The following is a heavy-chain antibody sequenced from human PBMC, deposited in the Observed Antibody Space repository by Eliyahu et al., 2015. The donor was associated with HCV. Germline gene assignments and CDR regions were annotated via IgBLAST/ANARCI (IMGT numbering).Heavy chain of an antibody. CDR2: IYPGDSDT. Sequence: LEWMGIIYPGDSDTRYSPSFQGQVTISADKSISTAYLQWSSLKASDTAMYYCARGTGDCSGGSCYSHDAFDIGGQGTMVTVSS. CDR3: ARGTGDCSGGSCYSHDAFDI. V-gene: IGHV5-51*01. J-gene: IGHJ3*02. D-gene: IGHD2-15*01.